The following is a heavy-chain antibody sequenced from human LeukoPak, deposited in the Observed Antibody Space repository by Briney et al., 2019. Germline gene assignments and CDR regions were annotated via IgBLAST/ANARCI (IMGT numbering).Heavy chain of an antibody. Sequence: PGGSLRLSCEASGFIFRSHAMSWVRQAPGKGLEWVSVITDSGGTTFYADSVKGRFTISRDNSKNTLYLQMNSLSAEDSAIYYCAKLWRGSYPRYFDYWGQGALVTVSS. D-gene: IGHD1-26*01. CDR1: GFIFRSHA. V-gene: IGHV3-23*01. CDR2: ITDSGGTT. J-gene: IGHJ4*02. CDR3: AKLWRGSYPRYFDY.